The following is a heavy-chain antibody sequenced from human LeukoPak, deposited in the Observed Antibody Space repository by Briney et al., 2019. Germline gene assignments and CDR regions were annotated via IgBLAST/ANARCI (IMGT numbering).Heavy chain of an antibody. CDR1: VGSTNGYY. CDR2: IRYSGST. J-gene: IGHJ4*02. V-gene: IGHV4-59*01. D-gene: IGHD6-13*01. Sequence: SKTLSLTGTVPVGSTNGYYWAWIRNPPGGGREGIGSIRYSGSTSYNPPLRSRVTISVDKSKNQFFLKLSSVTATDPAVYYCARHETSSSWTSSFDYWGQGTLVTVSS. CDR3: ARHETSSSWTSSFDY.